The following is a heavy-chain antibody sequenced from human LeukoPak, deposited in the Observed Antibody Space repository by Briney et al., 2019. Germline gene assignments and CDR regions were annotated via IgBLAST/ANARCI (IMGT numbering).Heavy chain of an antibody. V-gene: IGHV1-69*13. D-gene: IGHD3-22*01. Sequence: ASVKVSCKASGGTFSSYAISWVRQAPGQGLEWMGGIIPIFGTANYAQKFQGRVTITADESTSTAYMELGSLRSEDTAVYYCARDYYDSSGYYHWGQGTLVTVSS. CDR2: IIPIFGTA. J-gene: IGHJ5*02. CDR3: ARDYYDSSGYYH. CDR1: GGTFSSYA.